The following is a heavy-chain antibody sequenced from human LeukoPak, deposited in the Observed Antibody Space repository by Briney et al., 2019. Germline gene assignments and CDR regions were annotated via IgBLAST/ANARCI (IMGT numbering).Heavy chain of an antibody. J-gene: IGHJ4*02. Sequence: PWGSLRLSCAASGFTFSSYGMHWVRQAPGKGLEWVAIIWYEGSNKYYADSVKGRFTISRDNSKNTLYLQMNGLRAEDTAVYYCAKEQEMSAITSSFEYWGQGTLVTVSS. D-gene: IGHD5-24*01. CDR3: AKEQEMSAITSSFEY. CDR1: GFTFSSYG. CDR2: IWYEGSNK. V-gene: IGHV3-33*06.